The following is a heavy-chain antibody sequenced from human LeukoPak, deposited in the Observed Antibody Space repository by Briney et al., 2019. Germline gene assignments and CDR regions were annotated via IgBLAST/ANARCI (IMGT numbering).Heavy chain of an antibody. CDR1: GGSISSGGYY. V-gene: IGHV4-31*03. CDR3: ARESYGDQGRSDY. D-gene: IGHD4-17*01. J-gene: IGHJ4*02. Sequence: SETLSLTCTVSGGSISSGGYYWSWIRQHPGKGLEWIGYIYYSGSTYYNPSLKSRVTISVDTSKNQFSLKLSSVTAADTAVYYCARESYGDQGRSDYWGQGTLVTVSS. CDR2: IYYSGST.